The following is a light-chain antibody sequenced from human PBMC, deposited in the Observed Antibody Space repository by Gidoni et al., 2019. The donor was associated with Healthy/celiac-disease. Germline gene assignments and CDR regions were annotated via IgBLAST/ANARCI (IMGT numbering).Light chain of an antibody. CDR3: QQYNSYPLT. V-gene: IGKV1-5*03. CDR2: TAS. CDR1: QSISSW. J-gene: IGKJ4*01. Sequence: DIQMTQPPSTLSASVGERVTITCRASQSISSWLAWYQQKPGKAPKLLIYTASSLESGVPSRFSGSGSGTEFTLTISSLQPDDFATYYCQQYNSYPLTFGGGTKVEIK.